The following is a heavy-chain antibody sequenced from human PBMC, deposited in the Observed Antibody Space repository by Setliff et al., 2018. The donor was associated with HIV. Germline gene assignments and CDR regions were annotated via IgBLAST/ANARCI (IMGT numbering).Heavy chain of an antibody. J-gene: IGHJ4*02. Sequence: SETLSLTCTVSGGSISSSIYYWGWIRQPPGKGLEWIGFIYYSGSTYYYGGSTYYNPSLKSRVTISVDTSKNQFSLKLSSVTAADTAVYYCARHDTEYSSYPIDYWGQGNLVTVS. CDR2: IYYSGSTYYYGGST. V-gene: IGHV4-39*01. CDR3: ARHDTEYSSYPIDY. D-gene: IGHD6-6*01. CDR1: GGSISSSIYY.